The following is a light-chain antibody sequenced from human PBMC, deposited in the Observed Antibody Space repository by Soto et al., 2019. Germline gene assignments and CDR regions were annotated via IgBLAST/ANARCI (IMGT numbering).Light chain of an antibody. J-gene: IGLJ3*02. CDR3: SSYTSSSTRV. V-gene: IGLV2-14*01. CDR1: SSDVGGYNY. Sequence: QSALTQPASVSGSPGQSITISCTGTSSDVGGYNYVSWYQQHPGKAPKLMIYEVSNRPSGVSNRFSGSKSGNTASLTISGLQAEDEAHYYSSSYTSSSTRVFGAGTKLTVL. CDR2: EVS.